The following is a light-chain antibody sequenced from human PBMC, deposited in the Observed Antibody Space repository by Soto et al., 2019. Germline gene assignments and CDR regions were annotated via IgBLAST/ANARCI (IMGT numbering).Light chain of an antibody. CDR3: CSYAGTYTVV. V-gene: IGLV2-11*02. CDR2: EVS. J-gene: IGLJ2*01. CDR1: SSDVGEYNY. Sequence: QSALTQPRSVSGSPGQSVTISCTGTSSDVGEYNYVSWYQQHPGKAPKFIIYEVSKRPSGVPDRFSGSKSGNTASLTISGLQAEDEADYYCCSYAGTYTVVFGGGTKLTVL.